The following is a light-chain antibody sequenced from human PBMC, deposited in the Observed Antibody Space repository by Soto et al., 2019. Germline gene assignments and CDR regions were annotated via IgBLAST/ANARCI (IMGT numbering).Light chain of an antibody. V-gene: IGLV2-14*01. CDR2: EVS. Sequence: QSVLTQPASVSGSPGQSITISCTGTSSDVGGYHYVSWYQQHPGKAPKLMIYEVSNRPSGVSTRFSGSKSGNTASLTISGVQAEDEADYYCCSFTPSSTLEVFGGVTQLTVL. CDR1: SSDVGGYHY. J-gene: IGLJ3*02. CDR3: CSFTPSSTLEV.